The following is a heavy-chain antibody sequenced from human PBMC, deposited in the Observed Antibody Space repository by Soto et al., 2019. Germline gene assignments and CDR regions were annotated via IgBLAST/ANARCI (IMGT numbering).Heavy chain of an antibody. CDR3: TGHIPFDWYDDGMDV. V-gene: IGHV3-73*01. J-gene: IGHJ6*04. CDR1: GFTFSGSA. D-gene: IGHD3-9*01. Sequence: SGGSLRLSCAASGFTFSGSAMHWVRQASGKGLEWVGRIRSKANSYATAYAASVKGRFTISRDDSKNTAYLQMNSLKTEDTAVYYCTGHIPFDWYDDGMDVWGKGTTVTVSS. CDR2: IRSKANSYAT.